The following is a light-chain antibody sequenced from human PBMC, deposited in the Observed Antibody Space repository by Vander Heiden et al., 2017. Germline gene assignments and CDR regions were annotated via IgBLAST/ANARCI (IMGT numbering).Light chain of an antibody. CDR2: QAS. Sequence: DIQMTHSPSTLSASVGDTVTITCRASQSVKSWLAWHQQKPGKVPKLLIYQASTLESGVPSRFSGSESGTEFTLTISSLQPDDVAIYYCQQYNSYPWTFGQGTKVEI. CDR1: QSVKSW. CDR3: QQYNSYPWT. J-gene: IGKJ1*01. V-gene: IGKV1-5*03.